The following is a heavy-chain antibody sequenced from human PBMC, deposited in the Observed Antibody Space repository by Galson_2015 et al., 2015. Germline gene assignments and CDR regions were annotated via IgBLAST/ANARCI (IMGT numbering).Heavy chain of an antibody. CDR3: ARGYRGYDGGDI. D-gene: IGHD5-12*01. J-gene: IGHJ3*02. CDR2: IYYSGST. CDR1: GGSISSYY. V-gene: IGHV4-59*01. Sequence: SETLSLTCTVSGGSISSYYWSWIRQPPGKGLEWIGYIYYSGSTNYNPSLKSRVTISVDTSKNQFSLKLSSVTAADTAVYYCARGYRGYDGGDIWGQGTMVTVSS.